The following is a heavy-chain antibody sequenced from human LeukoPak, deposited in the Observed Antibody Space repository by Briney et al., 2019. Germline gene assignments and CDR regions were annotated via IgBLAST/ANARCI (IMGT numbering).Heavy chain of an antibody. Sequence: SETLSLTCAVYGGSFSGYYWSWIRQPPGKGLEWIGYIYYSGSTNYNPSLKSRVTISVDTSKNQFSLKLSSVTAADTAVYYCARHFAPVYGMDVWGQGTTVTVSS. J-gene: IGHJ6*02. V-gene: IGHV4-59*08. CDR3: ARHFAPVYGMDV. CDR2: IYYSGST. CDR1: GGSFSGYY.